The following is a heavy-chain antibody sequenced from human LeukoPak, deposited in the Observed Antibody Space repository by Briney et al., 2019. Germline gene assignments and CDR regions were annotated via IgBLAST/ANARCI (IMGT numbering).Heavy chain of an antibody. CDR3: AKDQDRITMIVVVITKFRFRAFDI. V-gene: IGHV3-23*01. D-gene: IGHD3-22*01. J-gene: IGHJ3*02. Sequence: PGGSLRLSCAASGFSFSVYEMNWVRQAPGKGLEWISYISVTGSNIYYADSVKGRFTISRDNTKNTLYLQMNSLRAEDTAVYYCAKDQDRITMIVVVITKFRFRAFDIWGQGTMVTVSS. CDR2: ISVTGSNI. CDR1: GFSFSVYE.